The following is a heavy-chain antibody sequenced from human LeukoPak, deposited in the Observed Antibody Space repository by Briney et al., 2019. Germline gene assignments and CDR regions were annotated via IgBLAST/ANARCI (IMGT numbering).Heavy chain of an antibody. J-gene: IGHJ6*02. CDR1: GFTFSSYG. Sequence: PGGSLRLFCAASGFTFSSYGMHWVRQAPGKGLEWVAVISYDGSNKYYADSVKGRFTISRDNSKNTLYLQMNSLRAEDTAVYYCAKDGWYQLLYVYYYYGMDVWGQGTTVTVSS. D-gene: IGHD2-2*02. CDR2: ISYDGSNK. V-gene: IGHV3-30*18. CDR3: AKDGWYQLLYVYYYYGMDV.